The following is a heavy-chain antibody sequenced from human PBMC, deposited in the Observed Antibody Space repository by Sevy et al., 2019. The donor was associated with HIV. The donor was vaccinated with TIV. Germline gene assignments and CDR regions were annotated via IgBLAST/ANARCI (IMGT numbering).Heavy chain of an antibody. CDR3: AREKRVAARPWYFDY. CDR2: ISSSGSTI. Sequence: GGSLRLSCAASGFTFSDYYMSWIRQAPGKGLEWVSYISSSGSTIYYGDSVKGRFSIYRDNAKNSLYLQMNSLRAEDAAVYYCAREKRVAARPWYFDYWGQGTLVTVSS. CDR1: GFTFSDYY. J-gene: IGHJ4*02. V-gene: IGHV3-11*01. D-gene: IGHD6-6*01.